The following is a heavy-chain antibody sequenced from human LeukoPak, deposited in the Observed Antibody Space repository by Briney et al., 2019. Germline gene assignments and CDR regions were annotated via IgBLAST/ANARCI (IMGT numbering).Heavy chain of an antibody. V-gene: IGHV7-4-1*02. D-gene: IGHD3-10*01. J-gene: IGHJ6*03. CDR3: ARSGGSGSYYARYYYYYMDV. Sequence: GASVKVSCKASGYTFTNFAMNWVRQAPGQGLEWMGCINTNTGNATYAQSFTGRFVFSLDTSVSTAYLQISSLKAEDTAVYYCARSGGSGSYYARYYYYYMDVWGKGTTVTVSS. CDR1: GYTFTNFA. CDR2: INTNTGNA.